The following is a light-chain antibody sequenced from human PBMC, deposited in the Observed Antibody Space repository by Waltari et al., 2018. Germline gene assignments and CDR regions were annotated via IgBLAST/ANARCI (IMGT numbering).Light chain of an antibody. J-gene: IGLJ2*01. CDR2: DVS. CDR3: SSYTTSSTLG. V-gene: IGLV2-14*03. Sequence: QSALTQPASVSGSPGQSITISCPGPSMDGGGYNSVSWYQQYPGKAPKLMIYDVSNRPSGVSNRFSGSKSGNTASLTISGLQAEDEADYYCSSYTTSSTLGFGGGTKLTVL. CDR1: SMDGGGYNS.